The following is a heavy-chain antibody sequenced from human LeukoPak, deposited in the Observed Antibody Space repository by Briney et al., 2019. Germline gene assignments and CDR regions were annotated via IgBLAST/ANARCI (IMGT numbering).Heavy chain of an antibody. V-gene: IGHV3-74*01. CDR2: INSDGSST. Sequence: PGGSLRLSCAASGFTFSSYWMHWVRQAPGKGLVWVSRINSDGSSTSYADSVKGRFTISRDNAKNTLYLQMNSLRAEDTAVYYCARVDTAMAYDYWGQGTLVTVSS. CDR3: ARVDTAMAYDY. D-gene: IGHD5-18*01. CDR1: GFTFSSYW. J-gene: IGHJ4*02.